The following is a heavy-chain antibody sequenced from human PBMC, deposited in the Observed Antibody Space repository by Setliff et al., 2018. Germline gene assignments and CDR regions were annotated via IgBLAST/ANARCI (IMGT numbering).Heavy chain of an antibody. CDR2: IYTSGST. V-gene: IGHV4-61*02. CDR3: ARLGRGYSWYYFEY. D-gene: IGHD5-18*01. J-gene: IGHJ4*02. CDR1: GGSISSGSYY. Sequence: SETLSLTCTVSGGSISSGSYYWSWIRQPAGKGLEWIGRIYTSGSTNYNPSCKSRVTISVATSTNQFSLKLSSVTDADTAVYYCARLGRGYSWYYFEYWGQGTLVTVSS.